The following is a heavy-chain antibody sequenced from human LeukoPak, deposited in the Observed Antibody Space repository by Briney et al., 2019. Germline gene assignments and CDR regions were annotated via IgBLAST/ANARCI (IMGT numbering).Heavy chain of an antibody. D-gene: IGHD3-10*01. CDR3: ARGMVRGVPDALDY. J-gene: IGHJ4*02. V-gene: IGHV1-18*01. CDR2: ISAYNGNT. Sequence: GASVKVSCKVSGYTLTELSMHWVRQAPGQGLEWMGWISAYNGNTNYAQKLQGRVTMTTDTSTSTAYMELRSLRSDDTVVYYCARGMVRGVPDALDYWGQGTLVTVSS. CDR1: GYTLTELS.